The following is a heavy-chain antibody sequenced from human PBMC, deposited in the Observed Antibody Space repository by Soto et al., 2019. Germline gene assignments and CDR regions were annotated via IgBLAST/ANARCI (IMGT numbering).Heavy chain of an antibody. J-gene: IGHJ5*02. D-gene: IGHD3-10*01. V-gene: IGHV2-5*02. CDR2: IYWDDDK. Sequence: QITLKESGPTLVKPTQTLTLTCTFSGFSLSTSGVGVGWIRQPPGKALEWLALIYWDDDKRYSPSLKSRLTIPKDTSKHQVVLTMTHTDPVDTATYSCSHRRARGSHSDWFDPWGQGTLVTVSS. CDR3: SHRRARGSHSDWFDP. CDR1: GFSLSTSGVG.